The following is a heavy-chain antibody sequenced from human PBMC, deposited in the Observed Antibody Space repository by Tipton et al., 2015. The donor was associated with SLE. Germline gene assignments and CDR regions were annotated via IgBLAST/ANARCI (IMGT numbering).Heavy chain of an antibody. Sequence: TLSLTCTVSGGSVSSGSDYWAWIRQPPGKGPEWIGTIYYSGSNYYYPSLKSRITISVDTSKNQFSLEVRSVTAADTAVYYCVRLRSKVLIDYWGQGTLVTVSS. CDR2: IYYSGSN. D-gene: IGHD2-8*01. J-gene: IGHJ4*02. CDR3: VRLRSKVLIDY. CDR1: GGSVSSGSDY. V-gene: IGHV4-39*07.